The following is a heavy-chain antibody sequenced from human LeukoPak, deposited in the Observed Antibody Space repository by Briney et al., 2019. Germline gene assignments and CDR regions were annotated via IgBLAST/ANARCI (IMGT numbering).Heavy chain of an antibody. V-gene: IGHV3-30*04. D-gene: IGHD6-19*01. CDR2: ISYDGSNK. Sequence: PGGSLRLSCAASGFTFSSYAMHWVRQAPGKGLEWVAVISYDGSNKYYADSVKGRFTISRDNSKNTQYLQMNSLRAEDTAVYYCARDKIAVAGKEFDYWGQGTLVTVSS. J-gene: IGHJ4*02. CDR1: GFTFSSYA. CDR3: ARDKIAVAGKEFDY.